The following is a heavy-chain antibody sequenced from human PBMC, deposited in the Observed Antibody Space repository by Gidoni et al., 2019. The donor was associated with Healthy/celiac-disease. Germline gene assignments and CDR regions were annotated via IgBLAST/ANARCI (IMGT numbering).Heavy chain of an antibody. Sequence: EVQLVESGGGLVKPGGSLSLYCAASGFTFGSYSMNWVRQAPGQGLEWFSSISSSSSYIYYADSVKGRFTISRDNAKNSLYLQMNSLRAEDTAVYYCARGDIVVVPAAMRVWGQGTLVTVSS. CDR2: ISSSSSYI. D-gene: IGHD2-2*01. CDR3: ARGDIVVVPAAMRV. J-gene: IGHJ4*02. CDR1: GFTFGSYS. V-gene: IGHV3-21*01.